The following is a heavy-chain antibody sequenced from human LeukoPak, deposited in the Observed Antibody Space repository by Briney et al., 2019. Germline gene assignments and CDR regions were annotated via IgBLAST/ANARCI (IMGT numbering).Heavy chain of an antibody. Sequence: GGSLRPSCAASGFTFSSYGMHWVRQAPGKGLEWVAFIRYDGSNKYCGVADSVKGRFTISRDNFNNTLYLQMNSLRAEDTAVYYCAKTLFRVVGSVFDYWGQGTLVTVSS. D-gene: IGHD2-2*01. J-gene: IGHJ4*02. CDR2: IRYDGSNK. CDR1: GFTFSSYG. V-gene: IGHV3-30*02. CDR3: AKTLFRVVGSVFDY.